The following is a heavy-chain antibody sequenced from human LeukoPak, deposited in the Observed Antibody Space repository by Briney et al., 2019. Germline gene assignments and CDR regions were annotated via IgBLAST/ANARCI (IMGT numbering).Heavy chain of an antibody. CDR2: IRSKIYGGTP. Sequence: QPGGSLRLSCEASGFTLSSHWMSWVRQAPGKGLEWVGFIRSKIYGGTPEYAASVKGRFTISRDDSEGVAYLQMNSLKTEDTAVYYCTRDQTPYYWGQGTLVTVAS. CDR3: TRDQTPYY. V-gene: IGHV3-49*04. J-gene: IGHJ4*02. CDR1: GFTLSSHW.